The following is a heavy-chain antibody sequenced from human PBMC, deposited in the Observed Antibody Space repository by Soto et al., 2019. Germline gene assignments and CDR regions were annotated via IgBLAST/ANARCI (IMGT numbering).Heavy chain of an antibody. J-gene: IGHJ6*02. V-gene: IGHV3-48*01. Sequence: GGSLRLSCAASGFTFSTYRMHWVRQAPGKGLEWVSYISSDSSNIAYADSVKGRFTISRDNAKNSLYLQMNSLRAEDTAVYYCTTLSITIFGVVLMDVWGQGTTVTVS. D-gene: IGHD3-3*01. CDR3: TTLSITIFGVVLMDV. CDR2: ISSDSSNI. CDR1: GFTFSTYR.